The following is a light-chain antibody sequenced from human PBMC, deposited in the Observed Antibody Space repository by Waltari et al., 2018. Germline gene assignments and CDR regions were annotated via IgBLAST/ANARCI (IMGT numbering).Light chain of an antibody. J-gene: IGLJ1*01. Sequence: QSALTQPASVSGSPGQSITISCTGTSSDVGGYNYVSWYQQHPGKAPKLMIYDVSNRPSWVSNRFSASKSGNTASLTISGLQAEDEADYYCSSYTSSSTLGLFGTGTKVTVL. V-gene: IGLV2-14*03. CDR2: DVS. CDR1: SSDVGGYNY. CDR3: SSYTSSSTLGL.